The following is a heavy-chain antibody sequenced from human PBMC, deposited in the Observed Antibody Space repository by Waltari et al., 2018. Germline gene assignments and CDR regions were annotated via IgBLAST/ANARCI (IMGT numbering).Heavy chain of an antibody. CDR3: AKEGEYSGYDSPDY. J-gene: IGHJ4*02. CDR2: ISGSGGST. V-gene: IGHV3-23*01. Sequence: EVQLLESGGGLVQPGGSLRLSCAASGFTFSSYALSWVHEAPGKGLEWVSAISGSGGSTYYADSVKGRFTISRDNSKNTLYLQMNSLRAEDTAVYYCAKEGEYSGYDSPDYWGQGTLVTVSS. D-gene: IGHD5-12*01. CDR1: GFTFSSYA.